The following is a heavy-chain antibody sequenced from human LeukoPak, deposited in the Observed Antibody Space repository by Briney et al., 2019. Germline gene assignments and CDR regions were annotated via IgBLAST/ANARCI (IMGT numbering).Heavy chain of an antibody. Sequence: GGSLRLSCAASGFSFSKYSMNWVPQAPGEGLEWISHISGDSNAISYADSVKGRFTISRDNARNSLFLQMNNMRPEDTAVYYCARDLPGGYTCDYWGQGTLVTVSS. CDR3: ARDLPGGYTCDY. CDR2: ISGDSNAI. V-gene: IGHV3-48*01. CDR1: GFSFSKYS. D-gene: IGHD5-18*01. J-gene: IGHJ4*02.